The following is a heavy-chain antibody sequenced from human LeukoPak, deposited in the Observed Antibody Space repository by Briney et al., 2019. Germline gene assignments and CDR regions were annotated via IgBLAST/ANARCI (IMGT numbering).Heavy chain of an antibody. CDR2: IYYSGTTY. CDR1: VGSLSDYY. J-gene: IGHJ4*02. V-gene: IGHV4-59*08. Sequence: PSGALSLTCMHSVGSLSDYYWIWTRLPPGRGREWIGHIYYSGTTYYYNHSLRSRVTMSVDKSNNKFSLKLSSVTAADTAVYYCARLDKHTGSWLPDYWGQGTLVTVSS. CDR3: ARLDKHTGSWLPDY. D-gene: IGHD6-13*01.